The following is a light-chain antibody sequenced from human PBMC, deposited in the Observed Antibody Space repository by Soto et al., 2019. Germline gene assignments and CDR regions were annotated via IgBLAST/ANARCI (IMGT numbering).Light chain of an antibody. J-gene: IGKJ4*01. CDR1: QSVSSSY. Sequence: DIVLTQSPGTLSLSPGERAALSCRASQSVSSSYLAWYQQKPGQALRLLIYGASNRATGIPDRFSGSGSGTDFTLTISRLEPEDFAVYYCQQYDNSPLTFGGGTKVEIK. CDR2: GAS. V-gene: IGKV3-20*01. CDR3: QQYDNSPLT.